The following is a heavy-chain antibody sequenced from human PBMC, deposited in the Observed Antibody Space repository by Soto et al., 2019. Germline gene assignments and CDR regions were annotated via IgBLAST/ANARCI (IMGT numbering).Heavy chain of an antibody. Sequence: SETLSLTCTVSGGSISSSSYYWGWIRQPPGKGLEWIGSIYYSGSTYYNPSLKSRVTISVDTSKNQFSLKLSSVTAADTAVYYCATGTGTTPWDWFAPWGQGTLVTVSS. CDR3: ATGTGTTPWDWFAP. D-gene: IGHD1-1*01. V-gene: IGHV4-39*01. CDR1: GGSISSSSYY. CDR2: IYYSGST. J-gene: IGHJ5*02.